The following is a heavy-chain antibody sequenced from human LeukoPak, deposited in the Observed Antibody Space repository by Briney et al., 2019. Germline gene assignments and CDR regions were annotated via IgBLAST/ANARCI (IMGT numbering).Heavy chain of an antibody. CDR2: ISAYNGNT. J-gene: IGHJ4*02. V-gene: IGHV1-18*01. Sequence: ASVKLSFKASGYSFTSYGNTWLRQAPGRGLEWMGCISAYNGNTNYAHRLQGRGTMTSDTSTSTAYRELRSLTSDDTAVYYCARVPSGGPFDYWGQGTLVTVSS. CDR3: ARVPSGGPFDY. D-gene: IGHD2-15*01. CDR1: GYSFTSYG.